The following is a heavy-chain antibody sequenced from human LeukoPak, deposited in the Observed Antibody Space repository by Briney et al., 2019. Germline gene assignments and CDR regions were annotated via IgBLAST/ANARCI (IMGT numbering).Heavy chain of an antibody. CDR3: ARGTGDYPLSPFDY. J-gene: IGHJ4*02. CDR1: GGSISSYY. Sequence: SETLSLTCTVSGGSISSYYWSWIRQPPGKGLEWIGYIYYSGSTNYNPSLKSRVTISVDTSKNQFSLKLSSVTAADTAVYYCARGTGDYPLSPFDYRGQGTLVTVSS. D-gene: IGHD4-17*01. V-gene: IGHV4-59*01. CDR2: IYYSGST.